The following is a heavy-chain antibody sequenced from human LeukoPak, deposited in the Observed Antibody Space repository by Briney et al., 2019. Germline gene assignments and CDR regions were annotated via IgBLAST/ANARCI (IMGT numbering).Heavy chain of an antibody. J-gene: IGHJ4*02. CDR3: ARDMAEAVAGTSFDY. Sequence: SETLSLTCTVSDGSLSGYYWTWIRQPAGKGLEWIGRIFTGGSTNYSPSLKSRVTMSVDTSKNQFYPKVSSVTAADTAVYYCARDMAEAVAGTSFDYWGQGILVIVSS. CDR2: IFTGGST. CDR1: DGSLSGYY. V-gene: IGHV4-4*07. D-gene: IGHD6-19*01.